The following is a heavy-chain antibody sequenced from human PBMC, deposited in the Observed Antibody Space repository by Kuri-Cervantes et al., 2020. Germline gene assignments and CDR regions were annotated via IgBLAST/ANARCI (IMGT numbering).Heavy chain of an antibody. Sequence: SLKISCAASGFTFDDYAMHWVRQAPGKGLEWVSGISWNSGSIGYADSVKGRFTISRDNAKNTLYLQMNSLRAEDTAVYYCARGNVKAPADGMDVWGQGTTVTVSS. CDR3: ARGNVKAPADGMDV. J-gene: IGHJ6*02. CDR1: GFTFDDYA. D-gene: IGHD3-16*01. CDR2: ISWNSGSI. V-gene: IGHV3-9*01.